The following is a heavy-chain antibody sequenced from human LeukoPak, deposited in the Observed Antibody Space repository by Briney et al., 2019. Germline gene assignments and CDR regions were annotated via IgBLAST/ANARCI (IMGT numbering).Heavy chain of an antibody. CDR3: ARGYSSSWYRP. V-gene: IGHV4-34*01. J-gene: IGHJ5*02. CDR2: INHSGST. D-gene: IGHD6-13*01. Sequence: SETLSLTCAVYGESFSGYYWSWIRQPPGKGLEWIGEINHSGSTNYNPSLKSRVTISVDTSKNQFSLKLSSVTAADTAVYYCARGYSSSWYRPWGQGTLVTVSS. CDR1: GESFSGYY.